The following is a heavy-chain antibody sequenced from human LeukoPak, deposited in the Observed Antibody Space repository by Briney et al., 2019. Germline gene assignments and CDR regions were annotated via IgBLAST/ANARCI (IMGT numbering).Heavy chain of an antibody. Sequence: PSETLSLTCTVSRYSISSGYYWGWIRQPPGKGLEWIGSIYHSGSTYYNPALKSRVTTSVDTSKNQFSLKLNSVTAADTAVYYCARDVPYWYFDLWGRGTLVTVSS. V-gene: IGHV4-38-2*02. D-gene: IGHD2-2*01. J-gene: IGHJ2*01. CDR3: ARDVPYWYFDL. CDR1: RYSISSGYY. CDR2: IYHSGST.